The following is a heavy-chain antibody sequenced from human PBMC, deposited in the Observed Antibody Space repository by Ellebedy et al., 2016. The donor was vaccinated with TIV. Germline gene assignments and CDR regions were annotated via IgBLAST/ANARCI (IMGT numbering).Heavy chain of an antibody. J-gene: IGHJ4*02. Sequence: GESLKISCACSGFTFSFYWMSWVRQAPGTGPEWVANINKAGSEKFYVDSVKGRFTISRDNAKNSLYLQINSLRAEDTAVYYCASPPGVVALWGQGTLVTVAS. CDR2: INKAGSEK. CDR3: ASPPGVVAL. V-gene: IGHV3-7*03. D-gene: IGHD3-10*01. CDR1: GFTFSFYW.